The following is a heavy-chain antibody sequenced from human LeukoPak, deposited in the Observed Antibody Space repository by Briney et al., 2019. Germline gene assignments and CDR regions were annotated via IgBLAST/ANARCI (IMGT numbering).Heavy chain of an antibody. V-gene: IGHV3-30-3*01. CDR1: GFTFSSYA. J-gene: IGHJ3*02. Sequence: GGSLRLSCAASGFTFSSYAMHWVRQAPGKGLEWVAVISYDGSNKYYADSVKGRLTISRDNSKNTLYLQMNSLRAEDTAVYYCARAVTMIVVSPDAFDIWGQGTMATVSS. CDR3: ARAVTMIVVSPDAFDI. CDR2: ISYDGSNK. D-gene: IGHD3-22*01.